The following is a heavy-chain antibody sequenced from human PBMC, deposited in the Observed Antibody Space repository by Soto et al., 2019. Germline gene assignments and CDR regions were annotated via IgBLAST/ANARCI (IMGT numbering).Heavy chain of an antibody. CDR1: GFTFSSYS. Sequence: PGGSLRLSCAASGFTFSSYSMNWVRQAPGKGLEWVSSISSSSSYIYYADSVKGRFTISRDNAKNSLYLQMNSLRAEDTAVYYCARIQYGSGSYYHDAFDIWGQGTMVTVSS. D-gene: IGHD3-10*01. CDR3: ARIQYGSGSYYHDAFDI. CDR2: ISSSSSYI. J-gene: IGHJ3*02. V-gene: IGHV3-21*01.